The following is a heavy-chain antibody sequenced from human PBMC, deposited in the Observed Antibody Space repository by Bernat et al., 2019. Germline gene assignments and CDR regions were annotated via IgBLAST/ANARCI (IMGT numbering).Heavy chain of an antibody. J-gene: IGHJ4*02. D-gene: IGHD2-15*01. Sequence: EVQLVESGGGLVQPGGSLRLSCAASGFTFSSYEMNWVRQAPGKGREWVSYISSSGSTIYYADSVKGRFTISRDNAKNSLYLQMNSLRAEDTAVYYCARETVVAATRIQTLDYWGQGTLVTVSS. CDR3: ARETVVAATRIQTLDY. V-gene: IGHV3-48*03. CDR1: GFTFSSYE. CDR2: ISSSGSTI.